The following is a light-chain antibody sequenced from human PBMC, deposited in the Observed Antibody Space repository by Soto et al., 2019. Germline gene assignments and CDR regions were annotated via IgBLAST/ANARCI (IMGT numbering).Light chain of an antibody. CDR1: EDISSH. CDR3: QQINSYPVT. CDR2: SAS. Sequence: DIHLTQSPACLSASIGDKVTINCRASEDISSHLAWYQQRPGKPPNLLIYSASTLQSGVPSRFSGSGSGTEFTLTISSLQPEDFATYFCQQINSYPVTFGGGTKVDIQ. J-gene: IGKJ4*01. V-gene: IGKV1-9*01.